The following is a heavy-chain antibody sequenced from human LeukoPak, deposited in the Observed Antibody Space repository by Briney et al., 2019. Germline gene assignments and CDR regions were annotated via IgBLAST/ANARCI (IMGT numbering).Heavy chain of an antibody. CDR2: INSDGSST. CDR1: GFTFSSYW. Sequence: GGSLRLSCAASGFTFSSYWMHWVRQAPGKGLVWVSRINSDGSSTSYADSVKGRFTISRDNAKNTLYLQMNSLRAEDTAVYYCARDRYMADGENWFDPWGQGTLVTVSS. CDR3: ARDRYMADGENWFDP. D-gene: IGHD3-9*01. V-gene: IGHV3-74*01. J-gene: IGHJ5*02.